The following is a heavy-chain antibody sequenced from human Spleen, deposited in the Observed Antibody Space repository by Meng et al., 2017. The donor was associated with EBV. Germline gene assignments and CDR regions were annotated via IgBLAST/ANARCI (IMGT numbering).Heavy chain of an antibody. J-gene: IGHJ1*01. V-gene: IGHV4-4*02. CDR2: VYPSGNT. CDR3: ARVGSDYANFQV. Sequence: VPLQSSGPGLVKPSGTLSRTCAVSGGSVSSPNWWSWVRQPPGKGLEWIGEVYPSGNTNYNPSLKSRVTISVDKSKNQFSMNLSSVTAADTAIYYCARVGSDYANFQVWGPGTLVTVSS. D-gene: IGHD2-8*01. CDR1: GGSVSSPNW.